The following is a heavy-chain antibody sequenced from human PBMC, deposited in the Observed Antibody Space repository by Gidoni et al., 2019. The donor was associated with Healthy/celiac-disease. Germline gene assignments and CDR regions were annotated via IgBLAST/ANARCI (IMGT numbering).Heavy chain of an antibody. V-gene: IGHV5-51*01. CDR1: GSSFTSYW. Sequence: VQLVQSGAEVKQPGESLKISCKGSGSSFTSYWIGWVRQMPGKGLEWMGIISPGDADTRYSPSFQGQVTISADKSISTAYLQWSSLKASDTAMDYCARHPYYYDSSGAFDIWGQGTMVTVFS. D-gene: IGHD3-22*01. CDR3: ARHPYYYDSSGAFDI. J-gene: IGHJ3*02. CDR2: ISPGDADT.